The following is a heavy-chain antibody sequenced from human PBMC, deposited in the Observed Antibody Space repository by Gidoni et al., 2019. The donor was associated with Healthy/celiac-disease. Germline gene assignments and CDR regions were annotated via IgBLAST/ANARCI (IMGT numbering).Heavy chain of an antibody. J-gene: IGHJ5*02. CDR2: ISVSGGST. CDR3: AKDRAGGFWRRGWFDP. Sequence: EVPLLESGGGLVQPGGSLRLSCAASGCNFSSYAMSWVRQAPGTGLEWVSAISVSGGSTYYADSVKGRFTISSDNSKNTLYLQMNSLRAEDTAVYYCAKDRAGGFWRRGWFDPWGQGTLVTVSS. V-gene: IGHV3-23*01. CDR1: GCNFSSYA. D-gene: IGHD3-3*01.